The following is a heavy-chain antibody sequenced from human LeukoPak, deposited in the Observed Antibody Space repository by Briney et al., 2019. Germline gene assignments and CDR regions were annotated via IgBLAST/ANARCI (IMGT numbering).Heavy chain of an antibody. J-gene: IGHJ4*02. Sequence: ASVKVSCKASGYTFTGYFIHWVRQAPGQGLEWMGWINPNSGGTHYAQNFQGRVTMTWDTSISTAYMELSRLRSGDTAVYYCARVWERSSSSWPFDYWGQGTLVAVSS. CDR1: GYTFTGYF. CDR2: INPNSGGT. V-gene: IGHV1-2*02. CDR3: ARVWERSSSSWPFDY. D-gene: IGHD6-13*01.